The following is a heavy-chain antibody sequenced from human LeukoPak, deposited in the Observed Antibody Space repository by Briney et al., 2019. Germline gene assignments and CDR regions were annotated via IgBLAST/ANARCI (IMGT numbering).Heavy chain of an antibody. CDR2: ISGSGGST. CDR3: AKEGYYDSSGYFVL. CDR1: GFTFSSCA. D-gene: IGHD3-22*01. Sequence: GGSLRLSCAASGFTFSSCAMSWVRQAPGKGLEWVSAISGSGGSTYYADSAKGRFTISRDNSKNTLYLQMNSLRAEDTAVYYCAKEGYYDSSGYFVLWGQGTLVTVSS. V-gene: IGHV3-23*01. J-gene: IGHJ4*02.